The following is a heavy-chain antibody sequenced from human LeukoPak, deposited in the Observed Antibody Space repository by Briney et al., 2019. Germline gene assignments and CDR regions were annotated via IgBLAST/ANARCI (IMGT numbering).Heavy chain of an antibody. CDR3: AKSLRRSGWAFDI. Sequence: KHGESLKISCKGSGCIFTSYWIGWVRPLPGKGLEWMGIIYPGDSDTRYSPSFQGQVTISADKSISTAYLQWSSLKASDTAMYYCAKSLRRSGWAFDIWGQGTMVTVSS. CDR1: GCIFTSYW. V-gene: IGHV5-51*01. D-gene: IGHD3-10*01. CDR2: IYPGDSDT. J-gene: IGHJ3*02.